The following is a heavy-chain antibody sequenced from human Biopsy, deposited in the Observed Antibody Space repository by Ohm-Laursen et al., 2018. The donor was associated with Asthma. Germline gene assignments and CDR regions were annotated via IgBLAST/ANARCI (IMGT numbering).Heavy chain of an antibody. CDR1: GFSLRTPGVG. CDR3: ALSQDSGFDDHSPSWFDP. D-gene: IGHD3-9*01. CDR2: IYWDDYN. V-gene: IGHV2-5*02. Sequence: PTQTLTLTCSFSGFSLRTPGVGVGWIRQSPGKALEWLALIYWDDYNLFRPSLKRRLTITKDPSKNQVVLTMTKMDPADSGTYYCALSQDSGFDDHSPSWFDPWGQGPLVTVSS. J-gene: IGHJ5*02.